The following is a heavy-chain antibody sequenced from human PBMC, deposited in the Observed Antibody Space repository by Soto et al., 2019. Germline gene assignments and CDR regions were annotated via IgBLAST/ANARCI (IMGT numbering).Heavy chain of an antibody. J-gene: IGHJ4*02. V-gene: IGHV3-48*04. CDR2: ISSSSSTI. CDR3: AREITIFGVVTPFDY. Sequence: PGGSLRLSCAASGFTFSSYSMNWVRQAPGKGLEWVSYISSSSSTIYYADSVKGRFTISRDNAKNSLYLQMNSLRAEDTAVYYCAREITIFGVVTPFDYWGQGTLVTVSS. CDR1: GFTFSSYS. D-gene: IGHD3-3*01.